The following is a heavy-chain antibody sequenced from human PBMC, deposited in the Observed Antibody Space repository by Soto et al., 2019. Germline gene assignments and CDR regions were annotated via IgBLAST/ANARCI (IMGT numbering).Heavy chain of an antibody. J-gene: IGHJ4*02. V-gene: IGHV3-30*18. CDR1: GFTFSSYG. CDR2: ISYDGSNK. CDR3: AKDRIAGYSSGWLDY. D-gene: IGHD6-19*01. Sequence: PGGSLRLSCAASGFTFSSYGMHWVRQAPGKGLEWVAVISYDGSNKYYADSVKGRFTISRDNSKNTLYLQMNSLRAEDTAVYYCAKDRIAGYSSGWLDYWGQGT.